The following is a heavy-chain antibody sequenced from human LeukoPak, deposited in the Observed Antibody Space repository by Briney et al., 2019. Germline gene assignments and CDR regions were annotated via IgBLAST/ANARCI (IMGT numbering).Heavy chain of an antibody. D-gene: IGHD2-15*01. Sequence: GGSLRLSCAASGFTVSSNYMSWVRQAPGKGLEWVSVIYSGGSTYYADSVKGRFTISRDNSKNTLYLQMNSLRAEDTAVYYCARAQGDCSGGSCSDWYFDLWGRGTLVTVSS. CDR3: ARAQGDCSGGSCSDWYFDL. CDR1: GFTVSSNY. CDR2: IYSGGST. V-gene: IGHV3-53*01. J-gene: IGHJ2*01.